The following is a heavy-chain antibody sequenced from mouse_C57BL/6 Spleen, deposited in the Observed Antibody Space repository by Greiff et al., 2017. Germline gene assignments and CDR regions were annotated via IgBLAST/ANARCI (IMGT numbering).Heavy chain of an antibody. CDR1: GYAFSSSW. CDR3: ADSSGYYFDY. CDR2: IYPGDGDT. J-gene: IGHJ2*01. V-gene: IGHV1-82*01. Sequence: QVQLKQSGPELVKPGASVKISCKASGYAFSSSWMNWVKQRPGKGLEWIGRIYPGDGDTNYNGKFKGKATLTADKSSSTAYMLLSSLTSEDSAVYFCADSSGYYFDYWGQGTTLTVSS. D-gene: IGHD3-2*02.